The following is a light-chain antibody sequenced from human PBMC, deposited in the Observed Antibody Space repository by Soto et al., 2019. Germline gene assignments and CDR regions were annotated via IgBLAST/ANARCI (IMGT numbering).Light chain of an antibody. V-gene: IGKV3-20*01. J-gene: IGKJ1*01. Sequence: EIVLTQSPGTLSLSPGERATLSCRASQSVSSSHLAWYQQKPGQAPRLLISGASSRATGIPDRFTGSGSGTDFTLTISRLEPEDFAVYYRQQYGSSPRTFGQGTKVEIK. CDR1: QSVSSSH. CDR2: GAS. CDR3: QQYGSSPRT.